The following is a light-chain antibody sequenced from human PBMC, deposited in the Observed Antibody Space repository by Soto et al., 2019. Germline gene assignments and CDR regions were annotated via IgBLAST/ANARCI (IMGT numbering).Light chain of an antibody. Sequence: QSVLTQPPSVSGAPGQRVTISCSGSGSDIGTHFVAWYQQFPGAAPQLLIYDHDERPSDIPDRFSGSKSDTSGTLNITGLHTGDEADYSCRTWDSGLTVGVFGGGTK. CDR1: GSDIGTHF. CDR3: RTWDSGLTVGV. J-gene: IGLJ2*01. CDR2: DHD. V-gene: IGLV1-51*01.